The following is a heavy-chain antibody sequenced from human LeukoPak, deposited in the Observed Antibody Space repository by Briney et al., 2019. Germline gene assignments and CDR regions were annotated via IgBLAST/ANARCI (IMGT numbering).Heavy chain of an antibody. J-gene: IGHJ3*02. CDR3: ARLTRRGEAFDI. CDR2: IYSSGRT. Sequence: SETLSLTCTVSGGSISSYSWSWIRQPPGKGLEWIGYIYSSGRTNHNPSLKSRVIISVSTSRNQFSLKLSSVTAADTAVYYCARLTRRGEAFDIWGQGTMVTVSS. CDR1: GGSISSYS. D-gene: IGHD4-23*01. V-gene: IGHV4-59*08.